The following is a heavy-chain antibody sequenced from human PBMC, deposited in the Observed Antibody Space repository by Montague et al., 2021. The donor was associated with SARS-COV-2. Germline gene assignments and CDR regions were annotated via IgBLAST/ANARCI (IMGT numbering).Heavy chain of an antibody. J-gene: IGHJ3*01. Sequence: SETLSLTCTVSGGSITNNIVYWAWTRKPPGKGPAWLGSIYYTWYTYYNTSLKSPVTISVVTSLNHFTLKLSSVTAAETAVYYCARLKRYFDSSGSPSAFDSWGHVT. D-gene: IGHD3-22*01. CDR1: GGSITNNIVY. V-gene: IGHV4-39*02. CDR2: IYYTWYT. CDR3: ARLKRYFDSSGSPSAFDS.